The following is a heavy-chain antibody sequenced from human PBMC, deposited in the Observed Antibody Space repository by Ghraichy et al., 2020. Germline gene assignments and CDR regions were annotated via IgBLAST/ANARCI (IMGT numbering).Heavy chain of an antibody. J-gene: IGHJ4*02. CDR3: AKDWTPTY. V-gene: IGHV3-23*01. D-gene: IGHD3/OR15-3a*01. CDR1: RFTFSRFD. Sequence: ETLSLTCAASRFTFSRFDMSWVRLAPGKGLEWVSSISASGDTTHYADSVKGRFTSSRDNSKSTLSLQLNSLRAEDTAIYYCAKDWTPTYWGQGTVVTVSS. CDR2: ISASGDTT.